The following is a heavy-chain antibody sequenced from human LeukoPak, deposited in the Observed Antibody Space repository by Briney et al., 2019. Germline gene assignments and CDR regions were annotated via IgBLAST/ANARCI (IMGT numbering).Heavy chain of an antibody. Sequence: SETLSLTCTVSGGSISSYYWSWIRQPPGKGLEWIGYIYYSGSTNHNPSLKGRVTISVDTSKNQFSLKLSTVTAADTAVYYCARDHYYDSSGYTFGYWGQGTLVTVSS. CDR1: GGSISSYY. V-gene: IGHV4-59*01. CDR2: IYYSGST. J-gene: IGHJ4*02. CDR3: ARDHYYDSSGYTFGY. D-gene: IGHD3-22*01.